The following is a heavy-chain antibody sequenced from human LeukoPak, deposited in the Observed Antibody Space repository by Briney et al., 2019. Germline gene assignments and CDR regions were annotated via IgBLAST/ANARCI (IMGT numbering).Heavy chain of an antibody. CDR1: GYTLTELS. J-gene: IGHJ4*02. V-gene: IGHV1-24*01. CDR2: FDPEDGET. CDR3: ASQGHGSYSPGIDY. Sequence: ASVKVSCKVFGYTLTELSMHWVRQAPGKGLEWMGGFDPEDGETIYAQKFQGRVTMTEDTSTDTAYMELSSLRSEDTAVYYCASQGHGSYSPGIDYWGQGTLVTVSS. D-gene: IGHD1-26*01.